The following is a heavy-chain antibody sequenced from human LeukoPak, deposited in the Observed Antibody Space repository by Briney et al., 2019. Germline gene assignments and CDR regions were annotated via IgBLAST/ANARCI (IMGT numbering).Heavy chain of an antibody. Sequence: SVKVSCKASGGTFSSYAISWVRQAPGQGLEWMGGIIPIFGTANYAQKFQGRVTITADESTSTAYMELSSLRSEDTAVYYCARGRSLDSSSWYRGAYYFDYWGQGTLVTVSP. D-gene: IGHD6-13*01. CDR3: ARGRSLDSSSWYRGAYYFDY. CDR1: GGTFSSYA. J-gene: IGHJ4*02. V-gene: IGHV1-69*13. CDR2: IIPIFGTA.